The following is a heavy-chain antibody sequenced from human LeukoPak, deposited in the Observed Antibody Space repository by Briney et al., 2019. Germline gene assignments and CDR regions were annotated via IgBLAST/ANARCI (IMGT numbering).Heavy chain of an antibody. CDR1: GASISSGGYS. J-gene: IGHJ4*02. V-gene: IGHV4-30-2*01. CDR3: ARGGWFGELSSDY. CDR2: IYHSGST. D-gene: IGHD3-10*01. Sequence: SQTLSLTCTVSGASISSGGYSWSWIRQPPGKGLEWIGYIYHSGSTYYNPSLKSRVTISVDRSKNQFSLKLKSVTAADTAVYYCARGGWFGELSSDYWGQGTLVTVSS.